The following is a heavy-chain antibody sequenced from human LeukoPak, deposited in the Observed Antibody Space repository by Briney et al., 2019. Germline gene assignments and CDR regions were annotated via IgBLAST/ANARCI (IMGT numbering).Heavy chain of an antibody. D-gene: IGHD3-22*01. Sequence: ASVKVSCKASGYTFTSYGISWVRQAPGQGLEWMGWISAYNGNTNYAQKLQGRVTMTTDTSTSTAYMELRSLRSDDTAVYYCARVVYYYDSSGGDYFDYWGQGALVTVSS. CDR2: ISAYNGNT. J-gene: IGHJ4*02. CDR1: GYTFTSYG. V-gene: IGHV1-18*01. CDR3: ARVVYYYDSSGGDYFDY.